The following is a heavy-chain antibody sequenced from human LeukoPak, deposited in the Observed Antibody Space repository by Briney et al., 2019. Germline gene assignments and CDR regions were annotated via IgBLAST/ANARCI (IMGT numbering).Heavy chain of an antibody. CDR3: ARAYSSVWTVDY. J-gene: IGHJ4*02. CDR2: INPNSGGT. V-gene: IGHV1-2*02. Sequence: ASVKVFCKASGYTFTGYYMHWVRQAPGQGLEWMGWINPNSGGTSYAQKFQGRVTMTRDTSITTAYMELSRLRSDDTAVYYCARAYSSVWTVDYWGQGTLVTVSS. CDR1: GYTFTGYY. D-gene: IGHD6-19*01.